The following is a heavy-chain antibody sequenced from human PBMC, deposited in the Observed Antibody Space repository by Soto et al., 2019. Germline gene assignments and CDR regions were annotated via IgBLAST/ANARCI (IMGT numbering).Heavy chain of an antibody. D-gene: IGHD2-8*01. CDR3: AKDLRDGPFDI. CDR1: GFTFDDYA. V-gene: IGHV3-9*01. CDR2: ISWNSGSI. J-gene: IGHJ3*02. Sequence: EVQLVESGGGLVQPGRSLRLSCAASGFTFDDYAMHWVRQAPGKGLEWVSGISWNSGSIGYADSVKGRFTISRDNAKNSLYLEMNSLITEDTALYYCAKDLRDGPFDIWGQGTMVTVSS.